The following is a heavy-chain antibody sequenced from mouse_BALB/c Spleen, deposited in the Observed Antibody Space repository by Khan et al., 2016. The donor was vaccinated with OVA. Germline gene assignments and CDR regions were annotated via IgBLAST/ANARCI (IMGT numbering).Heavy chain of an antibody. J-gene: IGHJ4*01. CDR2: ISYSGTT. Sequence: EVQLQESGPGLVKPSQSLSLTCTVTGYSITSNYAWNWIRQFPGNKLEWMGYISYSGTTSYNPSLKSRISITRDNSKNQFFLQLNSVTTEDTATYYCARGNYYGYAMDYWGQEPQSPSPQ. CDR3: ARGNYYGYAMDY. V-gene: IGHV3-2*02. CDR1: GYSITSNYA. D-gene: IGHD1-1*01.